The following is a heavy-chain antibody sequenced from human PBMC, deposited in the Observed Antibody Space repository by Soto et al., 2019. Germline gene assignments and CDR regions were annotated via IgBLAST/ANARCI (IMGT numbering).Heavy chain of an antibody. V-gene: IGHV3-23*01. D-gene: IGHD3-10*01. Sequence: EVQLLESGGGLVQPGGSLRLSCAGSGFTFSSSAISWVRQAPGKGLEWVSAVSANGKGIYYADSVRGRFTISRDNTKNTVFLHKVSLSAEDTAVYYCGTDRHYPRDYFHYWGQGTLVSVSS. CDR2: VSANGKGI. CDR3: GTDRHYPRDYFHY. J-gene: IGHJ4*02. CDR1: GFTFSSSA.